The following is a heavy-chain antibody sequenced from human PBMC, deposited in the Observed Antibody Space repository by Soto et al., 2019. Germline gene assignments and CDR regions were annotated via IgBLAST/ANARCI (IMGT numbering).Heavy chain of an antibody. CDR3: ARDLQLGTFLYFFDY. J-gene: IGHJ4*02. V-gene: IGHV1-69*06. D-gene: IGHD1-7*01. CDR1: GGTFSSYA. CDR2: IIPIFGTA. Sequence: ASVKVSCKASGGTFSSYAISWVRQAPGQGLEWMGGIIPIFGTANYAQKFQGRVTITADKSTSTAYMELSSLRSEDTAVYYCARDLQLGTFLYFFDYWGQGTLVTVS.